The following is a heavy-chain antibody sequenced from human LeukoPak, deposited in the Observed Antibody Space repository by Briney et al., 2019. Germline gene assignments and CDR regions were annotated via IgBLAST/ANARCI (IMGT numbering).Heavy chain of an antibody. CDR3: ARLGRQLSLRXEXFXI. J-gene: IGHJ3*02. V-gene: IGHV5-51*01. Sequence: PGESLKISCRGSGYSFANYWIVWVRQMPGKGLEYMGIIFPSDSDTRYSPSFQGHVTISADKSISSAYLQWSSLKAADTAMYYCARLGRQLSLRXEXFXIXXXXTMVTVSX. CDR2: IFPSDSDT. CDR1: GYSFANYW. D-gene: IGHD3-16*01.